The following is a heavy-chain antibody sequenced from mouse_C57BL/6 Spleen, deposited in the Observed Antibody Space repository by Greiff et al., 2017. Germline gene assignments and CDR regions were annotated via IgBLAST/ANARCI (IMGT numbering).Heavy chain of an antibody. J-gene: IGHJ4*01. D-gene: IGHD1-1*01. CDR2: IDPSDSYT. Sequence: QVQLKQSGAELVMPGASVKLSCKASGYTFTSYWMHWVKQRPGQGLEWIGEIDPSDSYTNYNQKFKGKSTLTVDKSSSTAYMQLSSLTSEDSAVYYCARSRYYGSSSYYAMDYWGQGTSVTVSS. CDR1: GYTFTSYW. V-gene: IGHV1-69*01. CDR3: ARSRYYGSSSYYAMDY.